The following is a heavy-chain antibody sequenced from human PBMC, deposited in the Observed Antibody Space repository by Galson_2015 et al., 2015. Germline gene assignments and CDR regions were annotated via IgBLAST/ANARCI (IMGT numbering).Heavy chain of an antibody. CDR2: TYYRSKWYN. V-gene: IGHV6-1*01. CDR3: ARAKYGIDRGYGDYDRYYYYYYGMDV. J-gene: IGHJ6*02. D-gene: IGHD4-17*01. Sequence: CAISGDSVSSNSAAWNWIRQSPSRGLEWLGRTYYRSKWYNDYAVSVKSRITINPDTSKNQFSLQLNSVTPEDTAVYYCARAKYGIDRGYGDYDRYYYYYYGMDVWGQGTTVTVSS. CDR1: GDSVSSNSAA.